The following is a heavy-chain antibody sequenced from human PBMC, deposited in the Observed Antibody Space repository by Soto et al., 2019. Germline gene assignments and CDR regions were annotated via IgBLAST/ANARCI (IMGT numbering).Heavy chain of an antibody. CDR3: ARRQRVVVITPFFDY. J-gene: IGHJ4*02. V-gene: IGHV4-34*01. CDR2: INHSGST. D-gene: IGHD3-22*01. CDR1: GGSFSGYY. Sequence: QVQLQQWGAGLLKPSETLSLTCAVYGGSFSGYYWSWIRQPPGKGLEWIGEINHSGSTNYNPSLKNRVIISVDTPKNQFSLQLSSVTAADTAVYYCARRQRVVVITPFFDYWGQGTLVTVSS.